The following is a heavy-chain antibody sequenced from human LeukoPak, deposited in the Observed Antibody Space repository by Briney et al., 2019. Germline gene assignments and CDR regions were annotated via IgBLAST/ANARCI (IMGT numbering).Heavy chain of an antibody. V-gene: IGHV4-59*01. CDR3: ARVRGYSAPEYYFDY. CDR2: IYYSGST. CDR1: GGSISSYY. D-gene: IGHD5-12*01. J-gene: IGHJ4*02. Sequence: SETLSLTCTVSGGSISSYYWSWIRQPPGKGLEWIGYIYYSGSTNYNPSLKSRVTISVDTCKNQFSLKLSSVTAADTAVYYCARVRGYSAPEYYFDYWGQGTLVTVSS.